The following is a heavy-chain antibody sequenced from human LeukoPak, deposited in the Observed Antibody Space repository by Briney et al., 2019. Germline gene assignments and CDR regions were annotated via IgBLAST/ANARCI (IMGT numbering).Heavy chain of an antibody. CDR1: GYSISNGYY. V-gene: IGHV4-61*01. D-gene: IGHD6-13*01. Sequence: SETLSLTCTVSGYSISNGYYWSWIRQPPGKGLEWIGYIYYSGSTNYNPSLKSRVTISVDTSKNQFSLKLSSVTAADTAVYYCARDMGEEAAAGIERDAFDIWGQGTMVTVSS. J-gene: IGHJ3*02. CDR2: IYYSGST. CDR3: ARDMGEEAAAGIERDAFDI.